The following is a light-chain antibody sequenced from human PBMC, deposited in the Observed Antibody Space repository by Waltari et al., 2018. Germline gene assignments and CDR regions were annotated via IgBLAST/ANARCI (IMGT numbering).Light chain of an antibody. CDR1: QSFSKY. CDR3: QNHERLPAT. V-gene: IGKV3-20*01. Sequence: IVLTQSPGTLSLSPGERATLSCRASQSFSKYLAWYQQRPGQAPRPLIYAASTRATGIPDRFSGSGFGTDFSLTISRLEPEDFAVYYCQNHERLPATFGQGTKVEIK. CDR2: AAS. J-gene: IGKJ1*01.